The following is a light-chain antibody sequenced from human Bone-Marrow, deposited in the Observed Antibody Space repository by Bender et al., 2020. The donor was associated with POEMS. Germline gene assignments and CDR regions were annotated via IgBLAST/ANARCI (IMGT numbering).Light chain of an antibody. Sequence: QSALTQPPSASGSPGQSVTISCIGNNDNMGDYNYVSWYQHHPGKAPKVILFEVNKRPSGVPDRFSGSKSGYTASLTVSGLQAEDEADYFCSSYEGSNSHVIFGGGTKLSVL. CDR2: EVN. CDR1: NDNMGDYNY. J-gene: IGLJ2*01. V-gene: IGLV2-8*01. CDR3: SSYEGSNSHVI.